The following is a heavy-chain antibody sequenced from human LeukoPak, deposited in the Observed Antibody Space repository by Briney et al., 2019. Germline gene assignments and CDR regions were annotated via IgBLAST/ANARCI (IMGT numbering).Heavy chain of an antibody. V-gene: IGHV3-23*01. J-gene: IGHJ4*02. CDR2: ISGRGGST. CDR3: AKGLYSSGGRAPFDY. Sequence: GWSLRLSCAASGFTFSSYAMSWVRQAPWNGLEWVSAISGRGGSTYYADSVKGRFTISRDNSKNTLYLQMNSLRAEDTAVYYCAKGLYSSGGRAPFDYWGQGTLVTVSS. CDR1: GFTFSSYA. D-gene: IGHD6-19*01.